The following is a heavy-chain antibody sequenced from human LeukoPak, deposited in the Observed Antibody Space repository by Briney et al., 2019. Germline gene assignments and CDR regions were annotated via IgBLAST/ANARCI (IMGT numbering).Heavy chain of an antibody. CDR2: IYYSGST. Sequence: PSETLSLTCTVSGGSISSYYWSWIRQPPGKGLEWIGYIYYSGSTNYNPSLKSRVTISVDTSKNQFSLKLSSVTAADTAVYYCARVLPQVITFGAARWFDPWGQGTLVTVSS. J-gene: IGHJ5*02. CDR1: GGSISSYY. D-gene: IGHD3-16*01. CDR3: ARVLPQVITFGAARWFDP. V-gene: IGHV4-59*01.